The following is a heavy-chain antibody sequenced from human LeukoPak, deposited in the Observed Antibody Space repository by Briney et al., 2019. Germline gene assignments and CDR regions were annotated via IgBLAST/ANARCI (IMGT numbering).Heavy chain of an antibody. CDR3: AKATVPMTTVTTFDY. J-gene: IGHJ4*02. Sequence: PGGSLRLSCAASGFTFSSYAMSWVRQAPGKGLEWVSAISGSGGSTYYADSVKGRFTISRDNSKNTLYLQMNSLRAEDTAVYYCAKATVPMTTVTTFDYWGQGTLVTVSS. D-gene: IGHD4-17*01. V-gene: IGHV3-23*01. CDR1: GFTFSSYA. CDR2: ISGSGGST.